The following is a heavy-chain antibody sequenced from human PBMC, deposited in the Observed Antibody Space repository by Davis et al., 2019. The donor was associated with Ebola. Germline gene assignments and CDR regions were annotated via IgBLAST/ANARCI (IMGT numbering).Heavy chain of an antibody. CDR1: GYTFTGYY. CDR3: ARVGYCSSTSCHFSYYYYYGMDV. V-gene: IGHV1-2*04. Sequence: AASVKVSCKASGYTFTGYYMHWVRQAPGQGPEWMGWINPNSGGTNYAQKFQGWVTMTRDTSISTAYMELSRLRSDDTAVYYCARVGYCSSTSCHFSYYYYYGMDVWGQGTTVTVSS. J-gene: IGHJ6*02. CDR2: INPNSGGT. D-gene: IGHD2-2*01.